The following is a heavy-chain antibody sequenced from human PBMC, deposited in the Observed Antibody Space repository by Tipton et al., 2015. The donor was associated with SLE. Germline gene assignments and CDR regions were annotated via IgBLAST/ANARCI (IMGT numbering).Heavy chain of an antibody. CDR3: ARGRLSSSSSNAFDI. J-gene: IGHJ3*02. D-gene: IGHD6-6*01. Sequence: SLRLSCAASGFTFSSYGMHWVRQAPGKGLEWVAVISYDGSNKYYADSVKGRFTISRDNSKNTLYLQMNSLRAEDTAVYYCARGRLSSSSSNAFDIWGQGTMVTVSS. V-gene: IGHV3-30*03. CDR2: ISYDGSNK. CDR1: GFTFSSYG.